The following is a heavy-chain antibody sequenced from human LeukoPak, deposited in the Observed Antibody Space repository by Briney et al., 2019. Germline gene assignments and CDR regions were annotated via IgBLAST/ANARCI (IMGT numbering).Heavy chain of an antibody. J-gene: IGHJ3*02. CDR2: INSDGSST. CDR3: VRDGYSYGFMLAFDI. V-gene: IGHV3-74*01. Sequence: PGGSLRLSCAASGFTFSGYWMHWVRQAPGKGVVWVSRINSDGSSTNYADSVKGRFTISRDSAKNTLYLQMNSLRAEGTAVYYCVRDGYSYGFMLAFDIWGLGTRVTVSS. D-gene: IGHD5-18*01. CDR1: GFTFSGYW.